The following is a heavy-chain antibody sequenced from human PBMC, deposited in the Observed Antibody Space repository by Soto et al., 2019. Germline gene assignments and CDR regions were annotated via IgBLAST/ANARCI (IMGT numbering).Heavy chain of an antibody. V-gene: IGHV5-51*01. J-gene: IGHJ3*02. CDR1: VYSFTSYW. D-gene: IGHD3-22*01. CDR2: IYPSDSDT. Sequence: VVALKSSCKGSVYSFTSYWIGSVRQMTGKGRKWMRIIYPSDSDTTYTPSFQGQVIISADKSISTAYLQWSSLKASDTAMYYCARLGVRDYYDSSGYYRSDAFEIWGQGTMVTVS. CDR3: ARLGVRDYYDSSGYYRSDAFEI.